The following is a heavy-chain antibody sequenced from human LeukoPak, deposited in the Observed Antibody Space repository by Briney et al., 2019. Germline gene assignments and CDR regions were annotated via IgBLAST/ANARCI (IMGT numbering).Heavy chain of an antibody. CDR3: AKDGYSGYDFRLDAFDI. V-gene: IGHV3-53*01. Sequence: PGGSLRLXCAASGFTVSSNYMSWVRQAPGKGLEWVSVIYSGGSTYYADSVKGRFTISRDNSKNTLYLQMNSLRAEDTAVYYCAKDGYSGYDFRLDAFDIWGQGTMVTVSS. D-gene: IGHD5-12*01. J-gene: IGHJ3*02. CDR2: IYSGGST. CDR1: GFTVSSNY.